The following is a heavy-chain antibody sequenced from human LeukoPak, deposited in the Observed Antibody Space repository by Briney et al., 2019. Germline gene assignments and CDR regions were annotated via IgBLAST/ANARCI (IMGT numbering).Heavy chain of an antibody. CDR1: GGSISSGSYY. D-gene: IGHD2-2*01. J-gene: IGHJ4*02. V-gene: IGHV3-23*01. CDR3: AKPRTKEHIVVVPAGGDY. Sequence: LSLTCTVSGGSISSGSYYWSWVRQAPGKGLEWVSATIGSGYNTYYADSVKGRFAISRDNSKNTLYLQMNSLRAEDTAVYYCAKPRTKEHIVVVPAGGDYWGQGTLVTVSS. CDR2: TIGSGYNT.